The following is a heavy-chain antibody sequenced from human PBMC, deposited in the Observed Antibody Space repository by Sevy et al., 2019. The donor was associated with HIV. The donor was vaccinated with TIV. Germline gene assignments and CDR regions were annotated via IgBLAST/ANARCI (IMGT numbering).Heavy chain of an antibody. CDR2: VYPNSGGT. Sequence: ASVKVSCKASGYTFTDDYLHWVRQVPGLGLEWMGRVYPNSGGTNYARKFQGRVTMTRDTSISTAYMELSRLRFDDTAVYYCAGDGGGGTTNSGMDVWGQGTTVTVSS. D-gene: IGHD1-7*01. CDR3: AGDGGGGTTNSGMDV. CDR1: GYTFTDDY. V-gene: IGHV1-2*06. J-gene: IGHJ6*02.